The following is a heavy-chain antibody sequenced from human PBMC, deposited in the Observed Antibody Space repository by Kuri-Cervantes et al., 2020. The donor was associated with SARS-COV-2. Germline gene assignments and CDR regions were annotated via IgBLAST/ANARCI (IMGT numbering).Heavy chain of an antibody. CDR1: GYTFTGYY. Sequence: ASVKVSCKASGYTFTGYYMHWVRQAPGQGLEWMGWINPNSGGTNYAQKFQGRVTMTRDTSISTAYMELSRLRSDDTAVYYCARGGGPLFIVVVPAASSGDAFDIWGQGTMVTVSS. J-gene: IGHJ3*02. CDR2: INPNSGGT. CDR3: ARGGGPLFIVVVPAASSGDAFDI. D-gene: IGHD2-2*01. V-gene: IGHV1-2*02.